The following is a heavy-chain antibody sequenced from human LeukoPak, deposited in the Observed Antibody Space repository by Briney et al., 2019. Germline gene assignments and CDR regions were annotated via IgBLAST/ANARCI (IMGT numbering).Heavy chain of an antibody. CDR2: IYYSGST. CDR3: ARARSHYGNFDY. D-gene: IGHD3-10*01. CDR1: GGSISSYY. Sequence: QVQLQESGPGLVKPSETLSLTCTVSGGSISSYYWSGIRQPPGKGLEWIGYIYYSGSTNYNPSLKSRVTISVDTSKNQFSLKLSSVTAADTAVYYCARARSHYGNFDYWGQGTLVTVSS. J-gene: IGHJ4*02. V-gene: IGHV4-59*01.